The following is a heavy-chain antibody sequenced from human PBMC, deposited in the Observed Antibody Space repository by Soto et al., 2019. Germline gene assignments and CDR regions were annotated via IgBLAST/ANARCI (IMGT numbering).Heavy chain of an antibody. Sequence: GASVKVSCKASGGTFSSYAISWVRQAPGQGLEWMGGIIPIFGTANYAQKFQGRVTITADKSTSTAYMELSSLRSEDTAVYYCARATATWRTYYYYGMDVWGQGTTVTGS. V-gene: IGHV1-69*06. CDR1: GGTFSSYA. D-gene: IGHD2-15*01. CDR3: ARATATWRTYYYYGMDV. J-gene: IGHJ6*02. CDR2: IIPIFGTA.